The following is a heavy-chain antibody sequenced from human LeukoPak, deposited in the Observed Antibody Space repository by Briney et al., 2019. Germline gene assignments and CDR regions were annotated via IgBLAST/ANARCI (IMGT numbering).Heavy chain of an antibody. CDR3: AQVQLGY. CDR1: GFTFTTYW. V-gene: IGHV3-7*03. D-gene: IGHD3-16*01. CDR2: IKHDGSEK. J-gene: IGHJ4*02. Sequence: GGSLRLSCAASGFTFTTYWMSWVRQAPGKGLEWVANIKHDGSEKFYVDSVKGRFTISRDNAKNSLYLQMNSLRAEDMALYYCAQVQLGYWGQGTLVTVSS.